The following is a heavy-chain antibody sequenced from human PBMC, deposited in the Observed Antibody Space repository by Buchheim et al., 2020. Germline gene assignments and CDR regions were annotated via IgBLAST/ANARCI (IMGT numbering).Heavy chain of an antibody. D-gene: IGHD3-3*01. CDR3: ARKSGYPIWFDP. Sequence: QVQLQQWGAGLLKPSETLSLTCAVYGGSFSGYYWSWIRQPPGKGLEWIGEINHSGSTNYNPSLKSRVTISVDTSKNQFSLKLRSVTAADTAVYYCARKSGYPIWFDPWGQGTL. V-gene: IGHV4-34*01. J-gene: IGHJ5*02. CDR1: GGSFSGYY. CDR2: INHSGST.